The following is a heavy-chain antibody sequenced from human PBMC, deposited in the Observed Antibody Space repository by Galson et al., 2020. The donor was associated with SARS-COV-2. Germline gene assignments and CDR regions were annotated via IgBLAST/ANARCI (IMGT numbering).Heavy chain of an antibody. CDR2: INAGNGNT. CDR3: ASERSTNIAVAGTFDY. J-gene: IGHJ4*02. D-gene: IGHD6-19*01. CDR1: GYTFTSYA. V-gene: IGHV1-3*01. Sequence: ASVKVSCKASGYTFTSYAMHWVRQAPGQRLEWMGWINAGNGNTKYSQKFQGRVTITRDTSASTAYMELSSLRSEDTAVYYCASERSTNIAVAGTFDYWGQGTLVTVSS.